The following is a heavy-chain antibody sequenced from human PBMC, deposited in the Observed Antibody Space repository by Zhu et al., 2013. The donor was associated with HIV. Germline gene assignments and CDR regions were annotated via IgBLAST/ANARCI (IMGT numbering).Heavy chain of an antibody. CDR3: ARVGYSGYGGGFDI. V-gene: IGHV1-2*02. J-gene: IGHJ3*02. CDR1: GYTFTAYY. Sequence: QEPLVQSGAEVKKPGASVKVSCKASGYTFTAYYIHWVRQAPGQGLEWMGWINPNSGDTNYAQKFQGRVTMTRDTSISTAYMELSRLRSDDTAIYYCARVGYSGYGGGFDIWGQGDNGHRL. D-gene: IGHD5-12*01. CDR2: INPNSGDT.